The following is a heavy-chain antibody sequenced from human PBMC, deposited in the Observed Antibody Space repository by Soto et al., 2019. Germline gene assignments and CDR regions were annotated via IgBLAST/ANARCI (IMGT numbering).Heavy chain of an antibody. D-gene: IGHD2-2*01. Sequence: GGSLRLSCAASGFTFSSYWMSWVRQAPGKGLEWVANIKQDGSEKYYMDSVKGRFTISRDNAKNSLYLQMNSLRAEDTAVYYCARDPKCSSTSCYAGYYYYYYMDVWGKGTTVTVSS. CDR3: ARDPKCSSTSCYAGYYYYYYMDV. V-gene: IGHV3-7*01. CDR1: GFTFSSYW. J-gene: IGHJ6*03. CDR2: IKQDGSEK.